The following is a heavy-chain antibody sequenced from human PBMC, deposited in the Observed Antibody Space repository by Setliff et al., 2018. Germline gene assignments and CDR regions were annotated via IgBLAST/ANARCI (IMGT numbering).Heavy chain of an antibody. CDR3: ARRGYYYGWGESNAFDI. Sequence: SETLSLTCTVSGGSISSGSYYWSWIRQPPGKGLEWIGYIYSSGSTNYKPSLKSRVTISVDTSKNQFSLKLSSVTAADTAVYYCARRGYYYGWGESNAFDIWGQGTMVTVSS. CDR2: IYSSGST. V-gene: IGHV4-61*01. D-gene: IGHD3-10*01. CDR1: GGSISSGSYY. J-gene: IGHJ3*02.